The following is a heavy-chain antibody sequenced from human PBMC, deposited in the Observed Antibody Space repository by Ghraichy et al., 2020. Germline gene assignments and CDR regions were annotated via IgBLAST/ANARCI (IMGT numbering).Heavy chain of an antibody. V-gene: IGHV4-39*02. Sequence: SETLSLTCTVSGGSIRTTSYHWGWVRQPPGKGLEWIGSIFYSGNTYYSPSLQTRVTISVDTSKNRFSLTLNSMTAADTAVYFCTREAAGAADYWGQGTLVTVSS. J-gene: IGHJ4*02. D-gene: IGHD6-25*01. CDR2: IFYSGNT. CDR1: GGSIRTTSYH. CDR3: TREAAGAADY.